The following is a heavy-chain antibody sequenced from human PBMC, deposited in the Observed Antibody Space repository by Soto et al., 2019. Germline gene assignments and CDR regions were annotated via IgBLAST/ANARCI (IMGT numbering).Heavy chain of an antibody. V-gene: IGHV3-30-3*01. J-gene: IGHJ4*02. CDR1: GFTFSSYA. D-gene: IGHD6-19*01. Sequence: QVQLVESGGGVGQPGRSLRLSCAASGFTFSSYAMHWVRQAPGKGLEWVAVISYDGSNKYYADSVKGRFTISRDNSKNALYLQMNSLRAEDTAVYYCARDGAGYFDYWGQGTLVTVSS. CDR3: ARDGAGYFDY. CDR2: ISYDGSNK.